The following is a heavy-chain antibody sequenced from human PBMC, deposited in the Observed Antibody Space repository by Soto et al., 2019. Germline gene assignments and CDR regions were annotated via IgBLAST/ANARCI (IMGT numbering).Heavy chain of an antibody. CDR1: GFTFSSYS. D-gene: IGHD6-6*01. CDR3: ARDLLSLLEYSSSFYACDI. CDR2: ISSSSSYI. V-gene: IGHV3-21*01. Sequence: EVQLVESGGGLVKPGGSLRLSCAASGFTFSSYSMNWVRQAPGKGLEWVSSISSSSSYIYYADSVQGRFTISRANAKNALYLQMNSRRAEDTAVYYCARDLLSLLEYSSSFYACDIWGRGTMVTVSS. J-gene: IGHJ3*02.